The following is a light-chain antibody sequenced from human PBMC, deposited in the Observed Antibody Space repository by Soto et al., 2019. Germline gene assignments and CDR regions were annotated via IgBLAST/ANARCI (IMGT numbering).Light chain of an antibody. CDR2: DAS. CDR1: QSVSSY. CDR3: QQRSNWPPT. Sequence: EIVLTQSPATLSLSPGERATLSCRASQSVSSYLAWYQQKPGQAPRPLIYDASNRATGIPARFSGSGSGTDFPLTISSLEHEYVAVYYCQQRSNWPPTFGQGTKVEIK. V-gene: IGKV3-11*01. J-gene: IGKJ1*01.